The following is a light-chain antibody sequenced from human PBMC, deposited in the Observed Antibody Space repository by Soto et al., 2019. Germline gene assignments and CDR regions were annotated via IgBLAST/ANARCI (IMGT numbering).Light chain of an antibody. J-gene: IGKJ5*01. V-gene: IGKV3-15*01. Sequence: EIVMTQSPATLSVSPGARAPLSCRASQSINSNLAWYQQKPGQPPRLIIYGPSTRATGIPARFSGSGSGTEFTLTISSLQSEDFAVYYCQQYHNWPPITFGQGTRLEIK. CDR1: QSINSN. CDR2: GPS. CDR3: QQYHNWPPIT.